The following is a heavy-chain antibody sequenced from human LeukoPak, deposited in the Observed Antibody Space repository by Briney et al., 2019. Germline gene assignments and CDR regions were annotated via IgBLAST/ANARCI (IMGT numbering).Heavy chain of an antibody. D-gene: IGHD1/OR15-1a*01. CDR1: GFTFDDYA. J-gene: IGHJ4*02. Sequence: QTGGSLRLSCAASGFTFDDYAMYWVRHAPGKGLEWVSGVSWNSGTTDYADSVKGRFIISRDNAKNFLYLQMNSLRPEDTAFYYCARTNQAHVGESPIDHWGQGSLVTVSS. V-gene: IGHV3-9*01. CDR2: VSWNSGTT. CDR3: ARTNQAHVGESPIDH.